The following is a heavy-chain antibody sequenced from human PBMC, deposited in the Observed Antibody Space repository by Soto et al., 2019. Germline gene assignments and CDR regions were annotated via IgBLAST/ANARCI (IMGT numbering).Heavy chain of an antibody. CDR2: ISAYNGNT. D-gene: IGHD3-9*01. CDR3: ARDLRYFDWLLNNYYYYGMDV. J-gene: IGHJ6*02. V-gene: IGHV1-18*01. CDR1: GYTFTSYG. Sequence: QVQLVQSGAEVKKPGASVKVSCKASGYTFTSYGISWVRQAPGQGLEWMGWISAYNGNTNYAQKLQGRVTMTTDTSTXIASMXXRSLRSDDTAVYYCARDLRYFDWLLNNYYYYGMDVWGQGTTVTVSS.